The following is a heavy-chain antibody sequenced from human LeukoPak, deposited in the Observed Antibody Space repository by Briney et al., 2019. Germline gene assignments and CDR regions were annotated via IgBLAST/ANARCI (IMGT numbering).Heavy chain of an antibody. V-gene: IGHV6-1*01. Sequence: TSQTLSLTCAISGDSFSSNSAAWNWIRQSPSRGLEWLGRTYYRSKWYNDYAVSVKSRITINPDTSKNQFSLQLNSVTPEDTAVYYCARDRSDSSGWDENYGMDVWGQGTTVTVSS. D-gene: IGHD6-19*01. J-gene: IGHJ6*02. CDR1: GDSFSSNSAA. CDR2: TYYRSKWYN. CDR3: ARDRSDSSGWDENYGMDV.